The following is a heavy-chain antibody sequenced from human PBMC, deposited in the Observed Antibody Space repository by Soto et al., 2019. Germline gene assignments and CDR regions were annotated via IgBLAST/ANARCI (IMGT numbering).Heavy chain of an antibody. Sequence: SETLSLTCTVSGGSISSYYWSWIRQTPGKGLEWIGYMFYSGSTNYNPSLKSRVTISVDTSKNQFSLNLISVTAADTAVYYCARGGPKYCSGGSCYNWFDPWGQGTLVTVS. D-gene: IGHD2-15*01. CDR3: ARGGPKYCSGGSCYNWFDP. V-gene: IGHV4-59*01. J-gene: IGHJ5*02. CDR2: MFYSGST. CDR1: GGSISSYY.